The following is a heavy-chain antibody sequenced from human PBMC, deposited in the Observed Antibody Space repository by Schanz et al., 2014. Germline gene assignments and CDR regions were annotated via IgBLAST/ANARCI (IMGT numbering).Heavy chain of an antibody. D-gene: IGHD6-19*01. Sequence: EVQLVESGGGLVQPGGSLRLSCAASGFTVSSNYMSWVRQAPGKGLEWVSSISSTSSYIFYADSVKGRFTISRDNAKNSLYLQMNSLRAEDTAVYYCARDHQWLARYYMDVWGKGTTVTVSS. CDR2: ISSTSSYI. V-gene: IGHV3-21*01. CDR1: GFTVSSNY. J-gene: IGHJ6*03. CDR3: ARDHQWLARYYMDV.